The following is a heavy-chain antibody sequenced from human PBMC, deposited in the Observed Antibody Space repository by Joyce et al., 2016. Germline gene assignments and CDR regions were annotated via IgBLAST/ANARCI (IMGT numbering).Heavy chain of an antibody. CDR2: INNGGVN. CDR3: ARAQWLAPLMY. CDR1: GGPFRGFF. J-gene: IGHJ4*02. D-gene: IGHD6-19*01. Sequence: QVQLQQWGAGRLKPSETLSLTCAVSGGPFRGFFWTWVRQAPGKGLEWIGDINNGGVNNYNPSLKTRVTFPVDTSKNQFSLKLTSLSAADTAVYYCARAQWLAPLMYWGQGTPVTVAS. V-gene: IGHV4-34*01.